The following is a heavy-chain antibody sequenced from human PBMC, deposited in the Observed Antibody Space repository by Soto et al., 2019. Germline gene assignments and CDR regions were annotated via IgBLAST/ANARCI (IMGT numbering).Heavy chain of an antibody. CDR2: ISYDGSNK. CDR1: GFTFSSYA. Sequence: GGSLRLSCAASGFTFSSYAMHWVRQAPGKGLEWVAVISYDGSNKYYADSVKGRFTISRDNSKNTLYLQMNSLRAEDTAVYYCARDAAYYDILIGYYDESYYYGMDVWGQGTTVTVSS. J-gene: IGHJ6*01. D-gene: IGHD3-9*01. CDR3: ARDAAYYDILIGYYDESYYYGMDV. V-gene: IGHV3-30-3*01.